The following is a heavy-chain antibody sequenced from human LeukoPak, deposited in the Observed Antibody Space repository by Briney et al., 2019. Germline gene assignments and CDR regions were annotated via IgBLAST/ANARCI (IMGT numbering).Heavy chain of an antibody. Sequence: PGGSLRLSCTDSGFTFSMYWMSWVRQAPGKGLEWLASIKPDGSAAIYVDSMKGRFTISRDNAKNSLYLQMNSLTVEDTAVYYCATHSDLRFDFWGQGTLVTVSS. J-gene: IGHJ4*02. CDR1: GFTFSMYW. CDR3: ATHSDLRFDF. CDR2: IKPDGSAA. V-gene: IGHV3-7*01. D-gene: IGHD4-11*01.